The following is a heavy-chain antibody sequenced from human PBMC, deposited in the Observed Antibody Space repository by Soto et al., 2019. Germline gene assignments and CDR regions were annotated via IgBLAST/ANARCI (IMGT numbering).Heavy chain of an antibody. CDR2: IYSSGST. D-gene: IGHD2-8*01. Sequence: TLSLACTVCGGSISSGGYYWSFIRQHPGKGLEWIEYIYSSGSTYYTPSLKSRVTISVDTSKNQFSLKLSSVTAADTAVYYCASFPNRVYAPLFWGQGTLVTVSS. CDR3: ASFPNRVYAPLF. V-gene: IGHV4-31*03. J-gene: IGHJ4*02. CDR1: GGSISSGGYY.